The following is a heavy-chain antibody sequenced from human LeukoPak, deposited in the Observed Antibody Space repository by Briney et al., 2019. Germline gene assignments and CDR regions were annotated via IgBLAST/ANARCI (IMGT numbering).Heavy chain of an antibody. CDR2: IYTSGST. CDR1: GGSISSGSYY. J-gene: IGHJ4*02. CDR3: ARDSGGYCSSTSCYDY. V-gene: IGHV4-61*02. Sequence: PSETLSLTCTVSGGSISSGSYYWSWIRQPAGKGLEWIGRIYTSGSTNYNPSLKSRVTVSVDTSKNQFSLKLSSVTAADTAVYYCARDSGGYCSSTSCYDYWGQGTLVTASS. D-gene: IGHD2-2*01.